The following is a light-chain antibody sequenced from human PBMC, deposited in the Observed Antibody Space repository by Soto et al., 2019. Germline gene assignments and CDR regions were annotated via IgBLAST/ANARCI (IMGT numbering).Light chain of an antibody. CDR1: QSVSSN. J-gene: IGKJ4*01. CDR2: GAS. CDR3: HQYNNWPPLT. V-gene: IGKV3-15*01. Sequence: EIVMTQSPATLSVSPGERATLSCRTSQSVSSNLAWYLQKPGQAPRLLIYGASTRATGIPARFSGSRSGTEFTLTISSLQSQDFAVYYCHQYNNWPPLTFGGGTKVEIK.